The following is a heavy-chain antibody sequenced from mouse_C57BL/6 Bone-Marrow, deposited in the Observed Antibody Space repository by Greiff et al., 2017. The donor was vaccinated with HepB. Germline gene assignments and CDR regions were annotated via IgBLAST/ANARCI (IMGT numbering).Heavy chain of an antibody. J-gene: IGHJ4*01. D-gene: IGHD2-2*01. CDR1: GYAFSSSW. CDR3: ELVTTAMGY. V-gene: IGHV1-82*01. Sequence: VQLQQSGPELVKPGASVKISCKASGYAFSSSWMNWVKQRPGKGLEWIGRIYPGDGDTNYNGKFKGKATLTADKSSSTAYMQLSSLTSEDSAVYFCELVTTAMGYWGQGTSVTVS. CDR2: IYPGDGDT.